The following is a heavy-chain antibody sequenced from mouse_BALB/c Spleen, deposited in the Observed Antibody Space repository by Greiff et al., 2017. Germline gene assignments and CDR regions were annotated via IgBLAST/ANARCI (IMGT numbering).Heavy chain of an antibody. J-gene: IGHJ2*01. V-gene: IGHV1-9*01. CDR2: ILPGGGST. CDR3: ARAFRDEDYAFDY. D-gene: IGHD1-1*01. CDR1: GYTFTSYW. Sequence: VQLQQSGAELVKPGASVKISCKASGYTFTSYWIEWVKQRPGHGLEWIGEILPGGGSTNYNEKFKGKATITADTSSNTAYMQLSSLTSEDSAVYYCARAFRDEDYAFDYWGQGTTLTVSS.